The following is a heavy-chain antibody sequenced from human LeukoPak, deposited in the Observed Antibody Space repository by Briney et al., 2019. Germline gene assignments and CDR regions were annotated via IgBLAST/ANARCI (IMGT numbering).Heavy chain of an antibody. J-gene: IGHJ4*02. CDR1: GGSTSGGNYY. V-gene: IGHV4-39*02. D-gene: IGHD3-3*01. CDR3: ARLGAGPTYYDFWSGYSSFYFDY. Sequence: SETLSLTCIVSGGSTSGGNYYWGWIRRPPGKGLEWIGGISSSGNTYYNPSLKSRITISVDTSKNHFSLKLSSVTAADTAVYYCARLGAGPTYYDFWSGYSSFYFDYWSQGTLVTVSS. CDR2: ISSSGNT.